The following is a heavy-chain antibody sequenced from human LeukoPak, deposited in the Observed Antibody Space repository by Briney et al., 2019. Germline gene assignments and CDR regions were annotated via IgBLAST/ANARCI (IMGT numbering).Heavy chain of an antibody. D-gene: IGHD3-10*01. J-gene: IGHJ4*02. Sequence: PGGSLRLSCAASGFTFSSYGMSWVRQAPGKGLEWVSAISGSGGSTYYADSVKGRFTISRDNSKHTLYLQMNNLRAEDTAVYYCAKEGAYITMVRGVIIEVTNFDYWGQGTLVTVSS. CDR3: AKEGAYITMVRGVIIEVTNFDY. V-gene: IGHV3-23*01. CDR1: GFTFSSYG. CDR2: ISGSGGST.